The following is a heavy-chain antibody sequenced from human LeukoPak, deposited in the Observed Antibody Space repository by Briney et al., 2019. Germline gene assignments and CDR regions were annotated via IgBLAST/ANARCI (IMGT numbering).Heavy chain of an antibody. V-gene: IGHV4-59*01. D-gene: IGHD6-6*01. CDR2: IYYSGST. CDR3: ARGYSSSSLFDY. Sequence: PSETLSLTCTVSGGSISSYYWSWIRQPPGKGLEWIGYIYYSGSTNYNPSLKSRVTISVDRSKNQLSLKLSSVTAADTAVYYCARGYSSSSLFDYWGQGTLVTVSS. J-gene: IGHJ4*02. CDR1: GGSISSYY.